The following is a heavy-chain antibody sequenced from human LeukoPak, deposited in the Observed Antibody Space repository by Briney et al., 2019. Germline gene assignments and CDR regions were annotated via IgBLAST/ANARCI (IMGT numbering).Heavy chain of an antibody. D-gene: IGHD4-17*01. CDR1: GYTFTGYY. CDR3: ARGSHPTTVTTLDY. CDR2: INPNSGGT. V-gene: IGHV1-2*02. Sequence: ASVKVSCKASGYTFTGYYMHWMRQAPGQGLEWMGWINPNSGGTNYAQKFQGRVTMTTDTSTSTAYMELRSLRSDDTAVYYCARGSHPTTVTTLDYWGQGTLVTVSS. J-gene: IGHJ4*02.